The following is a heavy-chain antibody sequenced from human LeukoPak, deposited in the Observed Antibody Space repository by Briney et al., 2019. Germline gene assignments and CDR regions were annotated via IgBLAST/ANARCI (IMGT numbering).Heavy chain of an antibody. CDR2: FDPEEGET. V-gene: IGHV1-24*01. D-gene: IGHD3-3*01. J-gene: IGHJ3*02. CDR3: ATGLSITIFGVVIPRRRLNI. Sequence: ASVKVSCKVSGYTLTELSMHWVRQAPGKGLEWMGGFDPEEGETIYAQKFQGRVTMTEDTSTDTAYMELSSLRSEDTAVYYCATGLSITIFGVVIPRRRLNIWGQGTMVTVSS. CDR1: GYTLTELS.